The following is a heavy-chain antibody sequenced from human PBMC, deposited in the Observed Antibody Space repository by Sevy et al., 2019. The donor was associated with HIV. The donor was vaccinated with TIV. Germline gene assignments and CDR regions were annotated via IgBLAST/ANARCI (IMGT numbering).Heavy chain of an antibody. J-gene: IGHJ4*02. V-gene: IGHV3-48*02. Sequence: GGSLRLSCAASAFTFNTYSLIWVRQTPGKGLEWLSFIGTVAGVTYYADSVKGRFTISRDNAKNSLYLQMNSLRDEDTAVYYCARCPGHYSIDYWGQGTLVTVSS. CDR2: IGTVAGVT. CDR1: AFTFNTYS. CDR3: ARCPGHYSIDY. D-gene: IGHD2-21*01.